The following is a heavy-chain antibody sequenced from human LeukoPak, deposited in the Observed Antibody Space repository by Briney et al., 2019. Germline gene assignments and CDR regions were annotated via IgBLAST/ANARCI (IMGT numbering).Heavy chain of an antibody. D-gene: IGHD1-26*01. V-gene: IGHV4-30-4*08. CDR1: GGSISSGDYY. Sequence: SETLSLTCTVSGGSISSGDYYWSWIRQPPGKGLKWIGYIYYSGSTYYNPSLKSRLTISVDTSKNQFSLRLSSVTAADTAVYYCAREGVVGATTPFDYWGQGTLVTVSS. CDR3: AREGVVGATTPFDY. J-gene: IGHJ4*02. CDR2: IYYSGST.